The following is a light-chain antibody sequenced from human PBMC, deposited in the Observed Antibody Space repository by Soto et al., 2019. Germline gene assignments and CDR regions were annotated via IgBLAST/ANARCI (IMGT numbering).Light chain of an antibody. CDR2: EVS. CDR3: SSYTSSSTLDV. V-gene: IGLV2-14*01. J-gene: IGLJ1*01. Sequence: QSALTQPASVSGSPGPAITISCTGTSSDVGGYNYVSWYRQHPGKPPKLMIYEVSNRPSGFSNRFSGSKSGNTASLTISGLQAEDEADYYCSSYTSSSTLDVFGTGTKLTVL. CDR1: SSDVGGYNY.